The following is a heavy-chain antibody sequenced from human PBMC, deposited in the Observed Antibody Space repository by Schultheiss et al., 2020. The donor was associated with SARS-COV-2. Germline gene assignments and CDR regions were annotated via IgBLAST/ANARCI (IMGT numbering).Heavy chain of an antibody. D-gene: IGHD6-13*01. J-gene: IGHJ4*02. CDR2: IYYSGST. CDR1: GGSFSGYY. CDR3: ARVGSSSWYDY. Sequence: SETLSLTCAVYGGSFSGYYWSWIRQHPGKGLEWIGYIYYSGSTYYNPSLKSRVTISVDTSKNQFSLKLSSVTAADTAVYYCARVGSSSWYDYWGQGTLVTVSS. V-gene: IGHV4-31*11.